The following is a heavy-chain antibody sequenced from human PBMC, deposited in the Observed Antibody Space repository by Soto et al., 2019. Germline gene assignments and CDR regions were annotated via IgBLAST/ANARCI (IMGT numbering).Heavy chain of an antibody. D-gene: IGHD7-27*01. V-gene: IGHV3-23*01. CDR3: AKASATGKSDGMDV. CDR1: GFFFCRYS. Sequence: GVSLRLSCGASGFFFCRYSMTWVRQAPGKGLECVSSISTGGGTYYADSVKGRFTISRDNSKNSLYLQMSGLRADDTAVYYCAKASATGKSDGMDVWGQGTTVTVSS. CDR2: ISTGGGT. J-gene: IGHJ6*02.